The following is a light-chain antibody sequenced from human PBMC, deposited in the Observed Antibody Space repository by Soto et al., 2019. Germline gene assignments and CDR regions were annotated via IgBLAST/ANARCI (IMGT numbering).Light chain of an antibody. J-gene: IGKJ1*01. CDR3: QRCYDWVPWS. V-gene: IGKV3-11*01. Sequence: EIELTHSPATLSLSPWEIATLSCRASQSVSDYLAWYQQRPGQAPRLLIYDASNRATGIPARFSGSGSGTDCAVKISSVAPEDLAVYCCQRCYDWVPWSFGQRPRWIS. CDR1: QSVSDY. CDR2: DAS.